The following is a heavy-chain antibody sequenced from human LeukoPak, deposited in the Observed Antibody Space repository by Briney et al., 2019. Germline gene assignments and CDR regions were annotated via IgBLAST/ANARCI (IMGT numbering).Heavy chain of an antibody. CDR3: AGGQAHYYMDV. CDR1: GYTFTRYG. J-gene: IGHJ6*03. CDR2: IIPIFGTA. V-gene: IGHV1-69*05. Sequence: ASVKVSCKASGYTFTRYGISWVRRAPGQGLEWMGGIIPIFGTANYAQKFQGRVTITTDESTSTAYMELSSLRSEDTAVYYCAGGQAHYYMDVWGKGTTVTVSS.